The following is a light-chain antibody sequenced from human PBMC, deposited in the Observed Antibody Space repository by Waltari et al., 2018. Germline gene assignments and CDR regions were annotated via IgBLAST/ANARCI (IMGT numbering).Light chain of an antibody. CDR3: QQYYSTPYT. CDR1: QNVLYNSNNKNY. J-gene: IGKJ2*01. V-gene: IGKV4-1*01. CDR2: WEF. Sequence: DIVMTQSPDSLAVSLGERATINCKSSQNVLYNSNNKNYLAWYQRKPGQPPKLFIYWEFTRESGVPDRFSGSGSGTDFTLTISSLQAEDVAVYYCQQYYSTPYTFGQGTKLEIK.